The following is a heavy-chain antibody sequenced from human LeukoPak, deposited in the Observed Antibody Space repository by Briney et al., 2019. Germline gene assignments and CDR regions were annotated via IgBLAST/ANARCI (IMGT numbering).Heavy chain of an antibody. V-gene: IGHV7-4-1*02. CDR2: INTNTGNP. Sequence: ASVKVSCKASGYTFTSYAMNWVRQAPGQGLEWMGWINTNTGNPTYAQGFIGRFVFSLDTSVSTAYLQISSLKAEDTAVYYCARERYLIAAAGIDYWGQGTLVTVSS. CDR3: ARERYLIAAAGIDY. CDR1: GYTFTSYA. J-gene: IGHJ4*02. D-gene: IGHD6-13*01.